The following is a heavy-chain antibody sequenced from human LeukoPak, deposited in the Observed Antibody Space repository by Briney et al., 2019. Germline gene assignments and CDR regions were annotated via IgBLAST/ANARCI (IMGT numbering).Heavy chain of an antibody. Sequence: GGSLRLSCAASGFTFNNYAMNWVRQAPGKGLEWVSVISGSGGTTYYADSVKGRFTISRDSSKNALYLQMNSLRAEDTAVYYCAKVSGGGLYYDGMDVWGQGTTVTVSS. D-gene: IGHD1-14*01. CDR1: GFTFNNYA. CDR2: ISGSGGTT. V-gene: IGHV3-23*01. J-gene: IGHJ6*02. CDR3: AKVSGGGLYYDGMDV.